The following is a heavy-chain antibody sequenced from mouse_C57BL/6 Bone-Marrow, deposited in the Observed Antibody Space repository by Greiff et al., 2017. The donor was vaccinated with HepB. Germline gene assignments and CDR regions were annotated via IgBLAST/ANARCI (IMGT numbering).Heavy chain of an antibody. V-gene: IGHV7-4*01. J-gene: IGHJ3*01. D-gene: IGHD1-1*01. CDR3: VKAVSSGSSYAWFAD. CDR1: GFTFNDYQ. Sequence: EVQRVESGGGLVQPGASLRLSCAASGFTFNDYQMSWVRQAPGKAPEWLALIRNKANGYTTEYTASVKGRFTISRDNSQDILYLQMNTLRAEDSATCYCVKAVSSGSSYAWFADWGQGTLVTVAA. CDR2: IRNKANGYTT.